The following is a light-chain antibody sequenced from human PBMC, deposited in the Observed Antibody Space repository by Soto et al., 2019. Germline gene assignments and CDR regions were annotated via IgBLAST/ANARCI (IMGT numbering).Light chain of an antibody. J-gene: IGKJ3*01. CDR1: QGISSY. CDR3: QQLNSYPPIT. CDR2: AAS. Sequence: DIQLTQSPSFLSASVGDRVTITCRASQGISSYLAWYQQKPGKAPKLLIYAASTLQSGVPSRFSGSGSGTEFTLTISSLQPEDFATYYCQQLNSYPPITFGPRTKVDIK. V-gene: IGKV1-9*01.